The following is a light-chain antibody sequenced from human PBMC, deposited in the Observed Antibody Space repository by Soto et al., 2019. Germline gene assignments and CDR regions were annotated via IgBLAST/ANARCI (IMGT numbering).Light chain of an antibody. CDR2: DVS. CDR1: SSDIGTYNY. CDR3: GSYAGSPRDV. Sequence: QSALTQPRSVSGSLGQSVTISCTGTSSDIGTYNYISWYQQHPGKATKVMIYDVSERPSGVPDCFSGSKSGNTASLTISGLQAEDEADYYAGSYAGSPRDVLGTGTQLTVL. J-gene: IGLJ1*01. V-gene: IGLV2-11*01.